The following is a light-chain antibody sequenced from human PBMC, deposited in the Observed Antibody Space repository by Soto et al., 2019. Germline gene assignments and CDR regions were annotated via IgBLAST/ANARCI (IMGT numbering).Light chain of an antibody. V-gene: IGKV2-30*01. CDR1: QSLVYSDGITY. CDR2: KVS. J-gene: IGKJ2*01. Sequence: DVVMTQSPLSLPVTLGQPASISCRSSQSLVYSDGITYLNWFHQRPGQSPRRLIYKVSNRDSGVPDRFSASGSGTDFTLEISRVEAEDVGVFYCMQGIHWPPTFGQGTKLEIK. CDR3: MQGIHWPPT.